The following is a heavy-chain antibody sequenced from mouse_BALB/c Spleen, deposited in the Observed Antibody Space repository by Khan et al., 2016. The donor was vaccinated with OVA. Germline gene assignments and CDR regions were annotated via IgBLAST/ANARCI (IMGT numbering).Heavy chain of an antibody. V-gene: IGHV3-2*02. CDR1: GYSINSDYA. CDR3: GSVYVGGFTY. J-gene: IGHJ2*01. D-gene: IGHD1-1*01. Sequence: EGQRKERGPGMVKHVESVSIYCTVTGYSINSDYARYWIRQFPGNKLECMCFISFSGDTNYNQSFKSRISFTRDTSKNQSFLQLNYVTTEDSATYCSGSVYVGGFTYWGQGTTLTVSS. CDR2: ISFSGDT.